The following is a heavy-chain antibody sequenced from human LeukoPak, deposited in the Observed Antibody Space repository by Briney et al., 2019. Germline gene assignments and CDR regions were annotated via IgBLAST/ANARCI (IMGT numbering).Heavy chain of an antibody. V-gene: IGHV4-39*01. Sequence: SETLSLTCTVSGGSISSSSYYWGWIRQPPGKGLEWIGSIYYSGSTNYNPSLKSRVTISVDTSKNQFSLKLSSVTAADTAVYYCARHFWYSSGNWFDPWGQGALVTVSS. CDR3: ARHFWYSSGNWFDP. CDR2: IYYSGST. CDR1: GGSISSSSYY. D-gene: IGHD6-19*01. J-gene: IGHJ5*02.